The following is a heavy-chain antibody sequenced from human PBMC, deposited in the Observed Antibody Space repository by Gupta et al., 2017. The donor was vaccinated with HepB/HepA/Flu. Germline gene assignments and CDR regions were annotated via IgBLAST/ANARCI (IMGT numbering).Heavy chain of an antibody. CDR3: ARYTSDGYNYDS. D-gene: IGHD5-24*01. J-gene: IGHJ5*01. V-gene: IGHV3-21*01. CDR2: ISSSGNYL. CDR1: GFTFRQYR. Sequence: EVQLVESGGGLVKPGGSLRISCAASGFTFRQYRMNWVRQAPGKGLEWVSSISSSGNYLYYADSMKGRFTVSRDNARNSLFLEMKSLRAEDTAIYYCARYTSDGYNYDSWGQGTLVTVSS.